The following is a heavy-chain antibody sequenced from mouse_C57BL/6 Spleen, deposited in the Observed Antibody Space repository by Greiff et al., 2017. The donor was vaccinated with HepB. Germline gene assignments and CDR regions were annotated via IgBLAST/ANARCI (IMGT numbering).Heavy chain of an antibody. J-gene: IGHJ2*01. CDR2: IRSKSSNYAT. CDR3: VREWGRTGPYYFDY. V-gene: IGHV10-3*01. CDR1: GFTFNTYA. Sequence: EVMLVESGGGLVQPKGSLKLSCAASGFTFNTYAMHWVRQAPGKGLEWVARIRSKSSNYATYYADSVKDRFTISRDDSQSMLYLQMNNLKTEDTAMYYCVREWGRTGPYYFDYWGQGTTLTVSS. D-gene: IGHD3-1*01.